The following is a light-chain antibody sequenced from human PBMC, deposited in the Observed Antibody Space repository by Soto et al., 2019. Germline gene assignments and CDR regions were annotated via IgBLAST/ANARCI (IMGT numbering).Light chain of an antibody. J-gene: IGLJ1*01. V-gene: IGLV2-14*01. CDR3: SSYTSSTAYV. CDR1: SSDVGGYNY. CDR2: EVT. Sequence: QSFLTQPASVSGSPRQSITISCTGTSSDVGGYNYVSRYQLHPGKAPKLILYEVTNRPSGVSDRFSGSKSGNTASLTISGLQAEDEADYYCSSYTSSTAYVFGTGTKV.